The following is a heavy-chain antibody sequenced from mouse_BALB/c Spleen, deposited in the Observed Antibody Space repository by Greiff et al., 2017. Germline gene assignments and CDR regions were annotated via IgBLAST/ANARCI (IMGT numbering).Heavy chain of an antibody. V-gene: IGHV1-54*01. Sequence: QVQLQQSGAELVRPGTSVKVSCKASGYAFTNYLIEWVKQRPGQGLEWIGVINPGSGGTNYNEKFKGKATLTADKSSSTAYMQRSSLTSDDSAVYFCARCGNYFDYWGQGTTLTVSS. CDR1: GYAFTNYL. CDR2: INPGSGGT. D-gene: IGHD1-1*02. CDR3: ARCGNYFDY. J-gene: IGHJ2*01.